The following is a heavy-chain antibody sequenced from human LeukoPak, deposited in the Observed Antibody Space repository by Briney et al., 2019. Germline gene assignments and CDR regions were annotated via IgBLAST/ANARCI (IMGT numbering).Heavy chain of an antibody. J-gene: IGHJ5*02. D-gene: IGHD3-10*01. V-gene: IGHV4-38-2*01. Sequence: SETLSLTCAASGYSISSGYYWGWIRQPPGKGLEWIGSIYHSGSTYYNPSLKSRVTISVDTSKNQFSLKLSSVTAADTAVYYCARGDYYGSGSYYTTTNWFDPWGQGTLVTVSS. CDR2: IYHSGST. CDR3: ARGDYYGSGSYYTTTNWFDP. CDR1: GYSISSGYY.